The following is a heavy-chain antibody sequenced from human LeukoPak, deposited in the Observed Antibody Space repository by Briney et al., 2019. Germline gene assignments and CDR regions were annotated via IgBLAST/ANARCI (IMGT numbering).Heavy chain of an antibody. CDR1: GFIFDHHA. CDR3: ARDPSPNRLDYFDY. D-gene: IGHD1-14*01. CDR2: ISYDGSNK. J-gene: IGHJ4*02. Sequence: GRSLRLSCEASGFIFDHHAFHWVRQAPGKGLEWVAVISYDGSNKYQARSVKGRFTISRDNSKNTLYLQMNSLRPEDTAVYYCARDPSPNRLDYFDYWGRGILVTVSS. V-gene: IGHV3-30*04.